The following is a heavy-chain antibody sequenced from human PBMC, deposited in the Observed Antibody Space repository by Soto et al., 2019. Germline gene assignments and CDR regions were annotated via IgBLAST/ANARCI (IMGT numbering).Heavy chain of an antibody. Sequence: SETLSLTCTVSGGSISSSSYYWGWIRQPPGKGLEWIGSIYYSGSTYYNPSLKSRVTISVDTSKNQFSLKLSSVTAADTAVYYCARPQGSSSWLYYFDYWGQGTLVTVSS. CDR2: IYYSGST. CDR1: GGSISSSSYY. V-gene: IGHV4-39*01. J-gene: IGHJ4*02. D-gene: IGHD6-13*01. CDR3: ARPQGSSSWLYYFDY.